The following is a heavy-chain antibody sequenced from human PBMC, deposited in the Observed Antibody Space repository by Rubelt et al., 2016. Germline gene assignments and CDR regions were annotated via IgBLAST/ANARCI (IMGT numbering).Heavy chain of an antibody. D-gene: IGHD6-13*01. V-gene: IGHV1-69*06. CDR1: GGTFSSYA. J-gene: IGHJ5*02. CDR2: IIPIFGTA. Sequence: QVQLVQSGAEVKKPGSSVKVSCKASGGTFSSYAISWVRQAPGQGLEWMGGIIPIFGTANYAQKLQGRVTMTTDKSTSTACMELRSLRTGDTAVYYCASMYSSSWYRGWFDPGGQGTLVTVSS. CDR3: ASMYSSSWYRGWFDP.